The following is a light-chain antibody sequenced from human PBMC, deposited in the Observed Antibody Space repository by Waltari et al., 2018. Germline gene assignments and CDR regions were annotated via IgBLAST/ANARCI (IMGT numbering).Light chain of an antibody. CDR1: SSDVGRYNL. CDR3: CSYAGSSTWV. V-gene: IGLV2-23*01. Sequence: QSALTQPASVSGSPGQSITISCPGTSSDVGRYNLVSWYQQHPGKAPKLMIYEGSKRPSGVSNRFSGSKSGNTASLTISVLQAEDEAYYYCCSYAGSSTWVFGGGTKLTVL. J-gene: IGLJ3*02. CDR2: EGS.